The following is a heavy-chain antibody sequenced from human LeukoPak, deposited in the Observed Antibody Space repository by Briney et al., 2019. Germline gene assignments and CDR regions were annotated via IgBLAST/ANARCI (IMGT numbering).Heavy chain of an antibody. CDR1: GYSFTSYW. D-gene: IGHD3-3*01. V-gene: IGHV5-51*01. Sequence: KPGESLKISCKGSGYSFTSYWIGWVRQMPGKGLEWMGIIYPGDSDTRYSPSFQGQVTISADNTISTAYLQWSSLKASDTAMYYCARQRHTIFGVVTSNDAFDIWGQGTMVTVSS. CDR2: IYPGDSDT. CDR3: ARQRHTIFGVVTSNDAFDI. J-gene: IGHJ3*02.